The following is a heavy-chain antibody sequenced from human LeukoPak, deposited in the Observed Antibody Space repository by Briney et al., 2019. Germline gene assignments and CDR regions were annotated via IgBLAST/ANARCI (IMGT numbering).Heavy chain of an antibody. V-gene: IGHV4-30-4*01. D-gene: IGHD2-2*02. CDR2: IYYSGST. CDR1: GGSISSDDYY. Sequence: SETLSLTCTVSGGSISSDDYYWGWIRQPPEKGLEGIGYIYYSGSTYYNASLRSRITISVDTSKNQFSLKLSSVTAADTAVYFCARGTRYCTNTSCYKTAMDVWGQGTTVTVSS. J-gene: IGHJ6*02. CDR3: ARGTRYCTNTSCYKTAMDV.